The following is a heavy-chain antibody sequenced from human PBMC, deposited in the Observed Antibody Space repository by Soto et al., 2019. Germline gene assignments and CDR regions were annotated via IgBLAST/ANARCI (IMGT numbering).Heavy chain of an antibody. CDR2: VYYSGIA. CDR3: ARDKGKGSNHHDICTYYNYHGMDG. CDR1: GASIRSYY. Sequence: LSLTCSVSGASIRSYYWSWIRQPPGRGLEWIGYVYYSGIANYNPSLGSRVTISVATSKTHFSLKLSSVAAADTAIYYCARDKGKGSNHHDICTYYNYHGMDGWGQGTTVTGSS. J-gene: IGHJ6*02. V-gene: IGHV4-59*01.